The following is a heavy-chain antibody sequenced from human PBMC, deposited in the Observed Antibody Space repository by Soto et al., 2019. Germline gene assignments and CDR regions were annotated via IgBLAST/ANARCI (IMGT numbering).Heavy chain of an antibody. J-gene: IGHJ6*04. CDR3: AMAFEILPDYSYYGIDX. CDR2: ICYAESQT. Sequence: GGSLRLSCVASGFTFSSYGMHWVRQAPGKGLEWVARICYAESQTHYAYSVKGRFTISIDNSNKTLYLQMNNLRDEDTAVYYCAMAFEILPDYSYYGIDXWGAGTTVTVSX. V-gene: IGHV3-33*01. D-gene: IGHD3-9*01. CDR1: GFTFSSYG.